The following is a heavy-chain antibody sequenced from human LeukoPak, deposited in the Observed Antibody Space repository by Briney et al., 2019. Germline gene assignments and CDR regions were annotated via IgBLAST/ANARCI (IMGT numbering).Heavy chain of an antibody. CDR3: ARSRYDSSGYYFAGEIHFDY. Sequence: PSETLSLTCTVSGGSISGYYWSWLRQPPGKGLEWLGEINHSGSTNYNPSLKSRVTISVDTSKNQFSLKLSSVTAADTAVYYCARSRYDSSGYYFAGEIHFDYWGQGTLVTVSS. CDR2: INHSGST. CDR1: GGSISGYY. J-gene: IGHJ4*02. D-gene: IGHD3-22*01. V-gene: IGHV4-34*01.